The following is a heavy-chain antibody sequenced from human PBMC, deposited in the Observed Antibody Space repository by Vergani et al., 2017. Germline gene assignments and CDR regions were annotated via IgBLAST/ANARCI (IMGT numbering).Heavy chain of an antibody. Sequence: QVQLVQSGAEVKTPGSSVTVSCKASGGPFSSYAISWVRQAPGQGLEWMGGIIPIFGIANYAQKFQGRVTITADKSTSTAYMELSSLRSEDTAVYYCAIWSFGSSWYEDYYYYYGMDVWGQGTTVTVSS. CDR1: GGPFSSYA. CDR3: AIWSFGSSWYEDYYYYYGMDV. CDR2: IIPIFGIA. D-gene: IGHD6-13*01. V-gene: IGHV1-69*17. J-gene: IGHJ6*02.